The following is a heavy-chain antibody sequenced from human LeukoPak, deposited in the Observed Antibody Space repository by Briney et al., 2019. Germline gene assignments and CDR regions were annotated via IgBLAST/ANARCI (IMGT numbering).Heavy chain of an antibody. CDR1: GFTFSSYS. Sequence: GGSLRLSCAASGFTFSSYSMNWVRQAPGKGLEWVSSISSSSSYIYYADSVKGRFTISRDNAENSLYLQMNSLRAEDTAVYYCARDPFTSGGYYDSSGYSGYWGQGTLVTVSS. J-gene: IGHJ4*02. CDR2: ISSSSSYI. V-gene: IGHV3-21*01. CDR3: ARDPFTSGGYYDSSGYSGY. D-gene: IGHD3-22*01.